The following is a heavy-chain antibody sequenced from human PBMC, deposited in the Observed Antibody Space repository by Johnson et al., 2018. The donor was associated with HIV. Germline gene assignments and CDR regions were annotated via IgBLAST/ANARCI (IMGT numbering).Heavy chain of an antibody. CDR1: GFTFDDYA. D-gene: IGHD5-12*01. J-gene: IGHJ3*02. Sequence: VQLVESGGGLVQPGGSLRLSCAASGFTFDDYAMHWVRQAPGKGLEWVSGISWNSGSIGYADSVKGRFTISRDNAKNSLYLQMNSLRAEDTALYYCAKVGDIVATAGAFDIWGQGTMVTVSS. CDR3: AKVGDIVATAGAFDI. V-gene: IGHV3-9*01. CDR2: ISWNSGSI.